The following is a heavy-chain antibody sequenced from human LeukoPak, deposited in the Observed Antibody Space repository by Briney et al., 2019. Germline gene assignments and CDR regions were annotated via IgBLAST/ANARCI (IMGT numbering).Heavy chain of an antibody. CDR1: GFTFSSYS. Sequence: GGSLRLSCAASGFTFSSYSMNWVRQAPGKGLEWVSSISSSSSYIYYADSVKGRFTISRDNAKNSLYLQMNSLRAEDTAVYYCARDDSSTRFDPWGQGTLVTVSS. J-gene: IGHJ5*02. D-gene: IGHD2-2*01. V-gene: IGHV3-21*01. CDR3: ARDDSSTRFDP. CDR2: ISSSSSYI.